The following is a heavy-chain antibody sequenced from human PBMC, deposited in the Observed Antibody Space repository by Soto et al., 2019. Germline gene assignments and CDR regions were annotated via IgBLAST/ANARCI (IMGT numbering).Heavy chain of an antibody. CDR3: ARGRGAAADYFDF. CDR1: GFTFSDYY. CDR2: ISSSTSHT. J-gene: IGHJ4*02. D-gene: IGHD6-13*01. Sequence: QVQLVESVGGLVKPGGSLRLSCAVSGFTFSDYYMTWISQAPGTGLEWVSYISSSTSHTNYADSVKGRFTISRDNAKNSLFLQMNSLRAEDTAVYYCARGRGAAADYFDFWGQGTLVTVSS. V-gene: IGHV3-11*05.